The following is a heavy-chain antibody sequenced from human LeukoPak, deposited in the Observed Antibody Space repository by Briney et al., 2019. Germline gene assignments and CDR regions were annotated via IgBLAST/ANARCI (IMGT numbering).Heavy chain of an antibody. J-gene: IGHJ4*02. CDR3: VKGGDGFNFGDH. CDR1: GFSFSSFG. V-gene: IGHV3-33*06. Sequence: GGSLRLSCAASGFSFSSFGMHWVPQTPGKGLEGVALIWSDARKTHYADSVMGRFTISRDNSENTLYLQMNSLRVEDTAVYYCVKGGDGFNFGDHWGQGNRVTVSS. D-gene: IGHD5-24*01. CDR2: IWSDARKT.